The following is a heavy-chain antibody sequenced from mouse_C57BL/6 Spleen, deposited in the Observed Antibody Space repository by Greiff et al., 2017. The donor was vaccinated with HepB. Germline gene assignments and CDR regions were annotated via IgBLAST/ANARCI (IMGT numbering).Heavy chain of an antibody. Sequence: VQLQQSGAELVRPGTSVKVSCKASGYAFTNYLIEWVKQRPGQGLEWIGVINPGSGGTNYNEKFKGKATLTADKSSSNAYMQLSSLTSEDSAVYFCARRNYGSSSYAMDYWGQGTSVTVSS. CDR3: ARRNYGSSSYAMDY. CDR2: INPGSGGT. V-gene: IGHV1-54*01. CDR1: GYAFTNYL. J-gene: IGHJ4*01. D-gene: IGHD1-1*01.